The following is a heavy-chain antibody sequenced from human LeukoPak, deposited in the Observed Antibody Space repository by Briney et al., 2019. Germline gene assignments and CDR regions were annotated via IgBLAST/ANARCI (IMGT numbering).Heavy chain of an antibody. CDR1: GGTFSSYA. V-gene: IGHV1-69*05. J-gene: IGHJ3*02. Sequence: SVKVSCKASGGTFSSYAISWVRQAPGQGLEWMGRIIPSFGTANYAQKFQGRVTITTDESTSTAYMELSSLRSEDTAVYYCAREGIAVAGTALNSAFDIWGQGTMVTVSS. CDR3: AREGIAVAGTALNSAFDI. D-gene: IGHD6-19*01. CDR2: IIPSFGTA.